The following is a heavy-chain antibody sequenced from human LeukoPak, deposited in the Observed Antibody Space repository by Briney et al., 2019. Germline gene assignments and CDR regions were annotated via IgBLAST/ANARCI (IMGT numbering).Heavy chain of an antibody. Sequence: PSGTLSLTCAVSGGSISSSSYYWGWIRQPPGKGLEWIGSFYYSGSTYYNPSLKSRVTISVDTSKNQFSLKLSSVTAADTAVYYCARHLVPALGAFDIWGQGTMVTVSS. J-gene: IGHJ3*02. D-gene: IGHD2-2*01. CDR3: ARHLVPALGAFDI. CDR1: GGSISSSSYY. CDR2: FYYSGST. V-gene: IGHV4-39*01.